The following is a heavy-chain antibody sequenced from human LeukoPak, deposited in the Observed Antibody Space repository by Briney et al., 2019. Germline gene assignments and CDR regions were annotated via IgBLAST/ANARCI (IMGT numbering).Heavy chain of an antibody. Sequence: GGSLRLSCAASGFTFSDYYTSWIRQAPGKGLEWVAYISSSGNTRYYADSVKGRFTISRDNAKNSLYLQMNSLRAEDTAVYYCAWGGIAAFDSWGQGTLVTVSS. CDR3: AWGGIAAFDS. V-gene: IGHV3-11*04. CDR2: ISSSGNTR. J-gene: IGHJ4*02. CDR1: GFTFSDYY. D-gene: IGHD2-21*01.